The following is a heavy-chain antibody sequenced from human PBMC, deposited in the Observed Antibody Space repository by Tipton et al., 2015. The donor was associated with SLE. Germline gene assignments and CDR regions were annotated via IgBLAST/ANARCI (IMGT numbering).Heavy chain of an antibody. CDR3: ASRLGNYDILTGYSENYYFDL. V-gene: IGHV4-61*09. Sequence: TLSLTCTVSGASVNSGDYFWPWLRQPAEKGLEWLGHAYTTGDTNYNPSRKSRVTILVDTSKNQFSLKLTSVTAADTAVYYCASRLGNYDILTGYSENYYFDLWGRGTLVTVSS. D-gene: IGHD3-9*01. CDR1: GASVNSGDYF. CDR2: AYTTGDT. J-gene: IGHJ2*01.